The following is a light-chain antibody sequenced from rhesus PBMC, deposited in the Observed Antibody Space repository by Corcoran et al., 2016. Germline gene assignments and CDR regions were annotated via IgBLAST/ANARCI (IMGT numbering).Light chain of an antibody. J-gene: IGKJ1*01. Sequence: DIQMSQSPSSLSASVGDRVTITCRASQGISSYLNWYQQKPGKAPKLLIYYANSLASGVPSRFSGTGSGTEFNLTIRSLQPEDFATYYCQQGTSNPRTFGQGTKVEIK. CDR1: QGISSY. CDR3: QQGTSNPRT. V-gene: IGKV1-32*02. CDR2: YAN.